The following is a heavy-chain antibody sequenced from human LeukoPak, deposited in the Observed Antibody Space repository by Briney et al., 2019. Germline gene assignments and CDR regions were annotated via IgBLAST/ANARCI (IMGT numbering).Heavy chain of an antibody. CDR1: GGTFSSYA. J-gene: IGHJ3*02. Sequence: GASVKVSCKASGGTFSSYAISRVRQAPGQGLEWMGGIIPIFGTANYAQKFQGRVTITADKSTSTAYMELSSLGSEDTAVYYCTRDANYDILPGYFTITVAFDIWGQGTMVTVSS. CDR3: TRDANYDILPGYFTITVAFDI. CDR2: IIPIFGTA. D-gene: IGHD3-9*01. V-gene: IGHV1-69*06.